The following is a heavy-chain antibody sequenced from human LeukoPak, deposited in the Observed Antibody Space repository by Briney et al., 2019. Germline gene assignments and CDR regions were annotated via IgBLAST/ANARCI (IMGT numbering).Heavy chain of an antibody. J-gene: IGHJ4*02. Sequence: PSETLSLTCTVSGGSVNSGDYYWSWIRQPSGKGLEWIGYIYYSGSTKYNPSLKSRVTISIDTSKNQFSLKLSSVTAADTAVYYCATRYSSSSFDYWGQGTLVTVSS. CDR1: GGSVNSGDYY. V-gene: IGHV4-61*08. D-gene: IGHD6-13*01. CDR2: IYYSGST. CDR3: ATRYSSSSFDY.